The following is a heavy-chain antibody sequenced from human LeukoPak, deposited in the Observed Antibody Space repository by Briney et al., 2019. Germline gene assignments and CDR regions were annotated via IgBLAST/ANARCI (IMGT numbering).Heavy chain of an antibody. V-gene: IGHV1-2*02. Sequence: GASVKVSCKASGYTFSAYYMHWVRQAPGQGPEWMGWINPNSGGTNYAQKFQGRVTMTRDTSTSTVYMELSSLRSEDTAVYYCAREPAADPGTGWSYFDYWGQGTLVTVSS. J-gene: IGHJ4*02. D-gene: IGHD6-19*01. CDR2: INPNSGGT. CDR3: AREPAADPGTGWSYFDY. CDR1: GYTFSAYY.